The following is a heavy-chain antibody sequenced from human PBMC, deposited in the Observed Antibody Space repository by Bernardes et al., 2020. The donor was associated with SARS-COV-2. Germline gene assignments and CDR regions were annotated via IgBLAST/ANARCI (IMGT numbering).Heavy chain of an antibody. CDR3: ARRGTVTSWYFDL. D-gene: IGHD4-17*01. V-gene: IGHV3-33*01. J-gene: IGHJ2*01. Sequence: VGSLRLSCAASGFTFRTYGMHWVRQAPGKGLEWVALIWYDGSNKYYAESVKGRFTISRDNSKNMVYLQMNSLRAEDTAVYYCARRGTVTSWYFDLWGRGTLVTVSS. CDR2: IWYDGSNK. CDR1: GFTFRTYG.